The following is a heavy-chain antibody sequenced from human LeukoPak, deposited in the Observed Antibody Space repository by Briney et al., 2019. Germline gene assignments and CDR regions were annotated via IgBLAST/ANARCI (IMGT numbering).Heavy chain of an antibody. CDR3: ARAVRERITMIVGNLDL. CDR2: IYHSGST. Sequence: PSETLSLTCAVSGGSISSGGYSWSWIRQPPGKGLEWIGYIYHSGSTYYNPSLKSRVTISVDTSKNQFSLKLSSVTAADTAVYYCARAVRERITMIVGNLDLWGRGTLVTVSS. D-gene: IGHD3-22*01. J-gene: IGHJ2*01. V-gene: IGHV4-30-2*01. CDR1: GGSISSGGYS.